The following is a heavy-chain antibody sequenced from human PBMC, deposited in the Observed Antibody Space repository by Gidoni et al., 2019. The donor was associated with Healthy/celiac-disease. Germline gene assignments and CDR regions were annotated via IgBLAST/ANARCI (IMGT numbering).Heavy chain of an antibody. CDR1: GFTFSSYR. CDR3: ARQPADCSSTSCYAFDY. Sequence: EVQLVESGGGLVKPGGSLGLSCAASGFTFSSYRMNGVRQAPGKGLEWVSSISSSSSYIYYADSVKGRFTISRDNAKNSLYLQMNSLRAEDTAVYYCARQPADCSSTSCYAFDYWGQGTLVTVSS. D-gene: IGHD2-2*01. J-gene: IGHJ4*02. V-gene: IGHV3-21*01. CDR2: ISSSSSYI.